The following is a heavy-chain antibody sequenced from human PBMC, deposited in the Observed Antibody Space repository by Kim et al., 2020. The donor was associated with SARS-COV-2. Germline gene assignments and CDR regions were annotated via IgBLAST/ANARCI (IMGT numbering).Heavy chain of an antibody. J-gene: IGHJ4*02. Sequence: YVNSVKGRFTISRDNAKNSLYLQMTSRRAEDTAVYYCARDSTSGAFDYWGQGTLVTVSS. D-gene: IGHD2-8*01. V-gene: IGHV3-7*01. CDR3: ARDSTSGAFDY.